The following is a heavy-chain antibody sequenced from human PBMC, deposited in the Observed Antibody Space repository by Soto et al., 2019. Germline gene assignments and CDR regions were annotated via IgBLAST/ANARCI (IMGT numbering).Heavy chain of an antibody. D-gene: IGHD1-26*01. CDR1: GFTFSSYA. Sequence: PGGSLRLSCAASGFTFSSYAMHWVRQAPGKGLEWVAVISYDGSNKYYADSVKGRFTISRDNSKNTLYLQMNSLRAEDTAVYYCTEGSGSYYFDYWGQGTLVTVSS. J-gene: IGHJ4*02. CDR3: TEGSGSYYFDY. V-gene: IGHV3-30-3*01. CDR2: ISYDGSNK.